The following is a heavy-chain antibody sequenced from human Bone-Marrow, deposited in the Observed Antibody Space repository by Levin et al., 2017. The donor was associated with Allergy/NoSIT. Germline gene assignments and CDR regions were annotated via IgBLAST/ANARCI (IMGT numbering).Heavy chain of an antibody. CDR2: INHSGST. J-gene: IGHJ5*02. D-gene: IGHD2-2*01. CDR1: GGSFSGYY. V-gene: IGHV4-34*01. Sequence: PSETLSLTCAVYGGSFSGYYWSWIRQPPGKGLEWIGEINHSGSTNYNPSLKSRVTISVDTSKNQFSLKLSSVTAADTAVYYCARGCSSTRTKPPNNWFDPWGQGTLVTVSS. CDR3: ARGCSSTRTKPPNNWFDP.